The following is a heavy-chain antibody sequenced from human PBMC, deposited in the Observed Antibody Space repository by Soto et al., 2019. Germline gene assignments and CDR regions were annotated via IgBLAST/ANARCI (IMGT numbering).Heavy chain of an antibody. D-gene: IGHD1-7*01. J-gene: IGHJ4*02. Sequence: QITLKESGPTLVKPTQTLTLTCTFSGFSLTTSGVGVGWIRQPPGKALEWLALIYWDDDKRYTPSLKSKLTIPKDTSKNQVVLTMTNMDPVDTATYFCAHRLTLNSDRNYGRFDYWGQGTLVTVSS. V-gene: IGHV2-5*02. CDR2: IYWDDDK. CDR1: GFSLTTSGVG. CDR3: AHRLTLNSDRNYGRFDY.